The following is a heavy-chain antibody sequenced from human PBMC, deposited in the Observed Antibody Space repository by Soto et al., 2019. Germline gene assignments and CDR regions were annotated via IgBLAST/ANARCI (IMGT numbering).Heavy chain of an antibody. CDR3: AKDWQYYYDSSGYYYDAFDI. CDR2: ISGSGGST. CDR1: GFTVSSTY. D-gene: IGHD3-22*01. V-gene: IGHV3-23*01. J-gene: IGHJ3*02. Sequence: GGSLRLSCAASGFTVSSTYMSWVRQAPGKGLEWVSAISGSGGSTYYADSVKGRFTISRDNSKNTLYLQMNSLRAEDTAVYYCAKDWQYYYDSSGYYYDAFDIWGQGTMVTVSS.